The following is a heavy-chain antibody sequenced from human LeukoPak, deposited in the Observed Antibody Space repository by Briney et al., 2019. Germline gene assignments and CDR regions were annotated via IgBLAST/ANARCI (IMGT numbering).Heavy chain of an antibody. D-gene: IGHD6-13*01. V-gene: IGHV3-21*01. CDR2: ISSSGKYI. Sequence: PGGSLRLSCAASGFTFSSYSMNWVRQAPGKGLEWVSSISSSGKYIYYADSVKGRFAISRDNAKNSLYLQMNSLRAEDTAVYYCARDPFSSSWYGAFDIWGQGTMVTVSS. CDR1: GFTFSSYS. CDR3: ARDPFSSSWYGAFDI. J-gene: IGHJ3*02.